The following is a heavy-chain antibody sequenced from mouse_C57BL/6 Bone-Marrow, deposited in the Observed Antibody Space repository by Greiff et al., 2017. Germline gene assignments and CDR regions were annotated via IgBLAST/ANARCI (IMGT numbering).Heavy chain of an antibody. CDR3: ARERLDYFDY. J-gene: IGHJ2*01. V-gene: IGHV5-4*01. D-gene: IGHD2-4*01. Sequence: EVKVEESGGGLVKPGGSLKLSCAASGFTFSSYAMSWVRQTPEKRLEWVATISDGGSYTYYPDNVKGRFTISRDNAKNNLYLQMSHLKSEDTAMYYCARERLDYFDYWGQGTTLTVSS. CDR1: GFTFSSYA. CDR2: ISDGGSYT.